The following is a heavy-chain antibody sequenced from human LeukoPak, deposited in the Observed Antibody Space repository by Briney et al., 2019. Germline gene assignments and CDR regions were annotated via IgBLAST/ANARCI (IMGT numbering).Heavy chain of an antibody. V-gene: IGHV3-48*03. J-gene: IGHJ6*02. Sequence: PGGSLRLSCAASGFTFSSYEMNWVRQAPGKGLEWVSYISSSGSTIYYADSVKGRFTISRDNAKNSLYLQVNSLRAEDTAVYYCARDSVVAGLLPYYYYGMDVWGQGTTVTVSS. D-gene: IGHD2-15*01. CDR3: ARDSVVAGLLPYYYYGMDV. CDR1: GFTFSSYE. CDR2: ISSSGSTI.